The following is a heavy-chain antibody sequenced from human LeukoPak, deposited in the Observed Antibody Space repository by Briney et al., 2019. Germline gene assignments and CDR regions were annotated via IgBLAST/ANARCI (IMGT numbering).Heavy chain of an antibody. V-gene: IGHV4-4*07. CDR2: MYISGIS. Sequence: PSETLSLTCTVSGGSIGPYQWNWIRQPAGKGLEWIGRMYISGISDYNPSLKSRVTMSLDTSKNQFSLNLRSVTAADTAVYYCARDGAPQFDSYMDVWGKGTKVTVSS. D-gene: IGHD1-14*01. CDR1: GGSIGPYQ. J-gene: IGHJ6*03. CDR3: ARDGAPQFDSYMDV.